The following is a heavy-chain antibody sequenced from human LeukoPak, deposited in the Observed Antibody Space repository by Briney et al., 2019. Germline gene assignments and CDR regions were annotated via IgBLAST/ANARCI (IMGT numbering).Heavy chain of an antibody. Sequence: SETLSLTCTVSAGSISSRTYYWAWIRQPPGKGLEWIGTIYYSGSTYHNPSLQSRVTISVDTSKNQFSLKLSSVTAADTAVYYCARARFGSSWYPFYFDYWGQGTLVTVSS. J-gene: IGHJ4*02. CDR2: IYYSGST. CDR1: AGSISSRTYY. V-gene: IGHV4-39*07. CDR3: ARARFGSSWYPFYFDY. D-gene: IGHD6-13*01.